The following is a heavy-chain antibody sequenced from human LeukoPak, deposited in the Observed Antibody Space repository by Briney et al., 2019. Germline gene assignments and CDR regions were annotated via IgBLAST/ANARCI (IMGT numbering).Heavy chain of an antibody. CDR1: GFTFSSYG. D-gene: IGHD6-19*01. CDR2: ISYDGSNK. J-gene: IGHJ4*02. V-gene: IGHV3-30*18. CDR3: AKSLHGSGWSFDH. Sequence: PGRSLRLSCAASGFTFSSYGMHWVRQAPGKGLEWVAVISYDGSNKYYADSVKGRFTISRDNSKNTLYLQMNSLRAEDTAVYYCAKSLHGSGWSFDHWGQGTLVTVSS.